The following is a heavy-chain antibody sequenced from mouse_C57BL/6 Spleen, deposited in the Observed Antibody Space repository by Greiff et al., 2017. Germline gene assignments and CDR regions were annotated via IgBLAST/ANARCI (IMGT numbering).Heavy chain of an antibody. CDR1: GYTFTDYE. CDR2: IDPETGGT. J-gene: IGHJ3*01. V-gene: IGHV1-15*01. Sequence: VQLQQSGAELVRPGASVTLSCKASGYTFTDYEMHWVKQTPVHGLEWIGAIDPETGGTAYNQKFKGKAILTADKSSSTAYMELRSLTSEDSAVYYCTILYYYGSRGFAYWGQGTLVTVSA. CDR3: TILYYYGSRGFAY. D-gene: IGHD1-1*01.